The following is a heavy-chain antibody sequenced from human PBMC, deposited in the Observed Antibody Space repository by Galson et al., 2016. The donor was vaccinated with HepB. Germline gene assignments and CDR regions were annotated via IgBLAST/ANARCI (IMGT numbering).Heavy chain of an antibody. D-gene: IGHD6-13*01. Sequence: CAISGDSVSSNSAAWSWIRQSPSRGLEWLGRTYYRSKWYSDYAVSVKSRITISPDTSKNQFSLQLSSVTPEDTAIYYCARSAAAQHPFDYWGQGTLVTVAS. CDR3: ARSAAAQHPFDY. CDR1: GDSVSSNSAA. J-gene: IGHJ4*02. CDR2: TYYRSKWYS. V-gene: IGHV6-1*01.